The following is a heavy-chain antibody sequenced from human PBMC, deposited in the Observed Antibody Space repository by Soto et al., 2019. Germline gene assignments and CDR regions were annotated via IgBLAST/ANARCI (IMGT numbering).Heavy chain of an antibody. Sequence: EVQLLESGGGSVQPGGSLRLSCAASGFTFSSYAMHWVRRPPGKGLEWVSSISGSGGTAYYADSVKGRFSISRDSLVNTLYLQVNSLRAADTAVYYCAKGRGQNWNVDYWCQGTLVSVSP. CDR1: GFTFSSYA. D-gene: IGHD1-1*01. V-gene: IGHV3-23*01. CDR3: AKGRGQNWNVDY. CDR2: ISGSGGTA. J-gene: IGHJ4*02.